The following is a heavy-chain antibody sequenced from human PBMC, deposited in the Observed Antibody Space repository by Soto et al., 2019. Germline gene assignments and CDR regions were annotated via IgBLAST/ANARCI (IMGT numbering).Heavy chain of an antibody. CDR2: ISGSGGST. V-gene: IGHV3-23*01. D-gene: IGHD3-22*01. CDR3: AKEEVANYYDSSGLLPGYFDY. J-gene: IGHJ4*02. CDR1: GFTFSSYA. Sequence: EVQLLESGGGLVQPGGSLRLSCAASGFTFSSYAMSWVRQAPGKGLEWVSAISGSGGSTYYADSVKGRFTISRDNSKNTLYRQMNSLRAEDTAVYYWAKEEVANYYDSSGLLPGYFDYWGQGTLVTVSS.